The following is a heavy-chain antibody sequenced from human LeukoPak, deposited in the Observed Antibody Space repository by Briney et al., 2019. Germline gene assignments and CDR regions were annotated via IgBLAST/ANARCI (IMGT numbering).Heavy chain of an antibody. D-gene: IGHD3-10*01. V-gene: IGHV1-8*01. J-gene: IGHJ5*02. CDR3: ARGRGMVRGVMPHNWFDP. CDR2: MNPNSGNT. CDR1: GYTFTSYD. Sequence: GASVKVSCKASGYTFTSYDINWVRQATGQGLERMGWMNPNSGNTGYAQKFQGRVTMTRNTSISTAYMELSSLRSEDTAVYYCARGRGMVRGVMPHNWFDPWAREPWSPSPQ.